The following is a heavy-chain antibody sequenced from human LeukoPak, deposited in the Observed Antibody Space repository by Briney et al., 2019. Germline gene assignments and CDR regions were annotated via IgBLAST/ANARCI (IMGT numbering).Heavy chain of an antibody. Sequence: ASVKVSCKASGYTFTSYYMHWVRQAPGQGLEWMGIINPSGGSTSYAQKFQGRVTMTRGTSTSTVYMELSSLRSEDTAVYYCARAGMTTVTAYYYGMDVWGQGTTVTVSS. V-gene: IGHV1-46*01. D-gene: IGHD4-11*01. CDR2: INPSGGST. CDR1: GYTFTSYY. J-gene: IGHJ6*02. CDR3: ARAGMTTVTAYYYGMDV.